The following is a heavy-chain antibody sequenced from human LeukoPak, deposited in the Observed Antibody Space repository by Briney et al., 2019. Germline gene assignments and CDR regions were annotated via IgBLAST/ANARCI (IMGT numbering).Heavy chain of an antibody. D-gene: IGHD3-10*01. CDR3: ARRGRHYGSGSYSY. CDR2: INHSGST. Sequence: PGGSLRLSCAASGFTFSSYGMSWVRQAPGKGLEWIGEINHSGSTNYNPSLKSRVTISVDTSKNQFSLKLSSVTAADTAVYYCARRGRHYGSGSYSYWGQGTLVTVSS. CDR1: GFTFSSYG. J-gene: IGHJ4*02. V-gene: IGHV4-34*01.